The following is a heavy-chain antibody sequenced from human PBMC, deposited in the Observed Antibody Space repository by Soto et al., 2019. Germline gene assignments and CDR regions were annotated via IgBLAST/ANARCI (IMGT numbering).Heavy chain of an antibody. J-gene: IGHJ4*02. D-gene: IGHD6-19*01. CDR1: GFTFSSYA. CDR3: ARGAARGLADFDY. V-gene: IGHV3-30-3*01. Sequence: GGSLRLSCAASGFTFSSYAMHWVRQAPGKGLEWVAVISYDGSNKYYADSVKGRFTISRDNSKNTLYLQMNSLRAEDTAVYYCARGAARGLADFDYWGQGTLVTVSS. CDR2: ISYDGSNK.